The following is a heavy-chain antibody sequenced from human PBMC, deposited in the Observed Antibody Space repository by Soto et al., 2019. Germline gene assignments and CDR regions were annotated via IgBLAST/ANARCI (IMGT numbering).Heavy chain of an antibody. CDR2: VYSTGST. Sequence: QLQLQESGPGLVKPSETLSLTCTVSSGSISSSSYYWGWIRQPPGKGLEWIGSVYSTGSTSYNSSLKVRVTIAVDTAKNQFSLRLSAVTAADTGVYYWASPTLGAFDIWGQGTMVTVSS. D-gene: IGHD3-16*01. V-gene: IGHV4-39*01. J-gene: IGHJ3*02. CDR3: ASPTLGAFDI. CDR1: SGSISSSSYY.